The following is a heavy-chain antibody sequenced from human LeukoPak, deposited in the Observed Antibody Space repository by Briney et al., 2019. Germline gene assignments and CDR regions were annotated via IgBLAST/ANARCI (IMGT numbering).Heavy chain of an antibody. CDR2: FYPGDSDT. D-gene: IGHD3-10*01. CDR3: ATVMVRGVITDPSFGMDV. CDR1: GYILNSCL. V-gene: IGHV5-51*01. J-gene: IGHJ6*02. Sequence: GESLNIYWKGSGYILNSCLIGWVRQMPGKGLEWMGIFYPGDSDTRYSPSFQGQVTTSADKSISTAYLQWSSLKASDTAMYYCATVMVRGVITDPSFGMDVWGQGTTVTVSS.